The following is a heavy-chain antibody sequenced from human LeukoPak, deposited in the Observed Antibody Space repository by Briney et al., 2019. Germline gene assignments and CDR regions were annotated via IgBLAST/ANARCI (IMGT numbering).Heavy chain of an antibody. CDR2: INPNSGGT. J-gene: IGHJ4*02. Sequence: ASVKVSCKASGYTFTGYYMHWVRQAPGQGLEWMGWINPNSGGTNYAQKFQGRVTMTEDTSTDTAYMELSSLRSEDTAVYYCATELYYDSSASHGYWGQGTLVTVSS. CDR1: GYTFTGYY. CDR3: ATELYYDSSASHGY. V-gene: IGHV1-2*02. D-gene: IGHD3-22*01.